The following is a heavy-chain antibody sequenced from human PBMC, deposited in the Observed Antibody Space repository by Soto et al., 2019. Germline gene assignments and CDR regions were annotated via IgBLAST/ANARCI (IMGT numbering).Heavy chain of an antibody. V-gene: IGHV4-59*01. D-gene: IGHD2-21*02. CDR3: ARAAYGGNSFLSYCYGMDV. Sequence: SETLSLTCSVSGGSISSYYWSWIRQPPGKGLEWIGYIYYSGSTKYNPSLKSRVTISVDTPKNQFSLKLSSVTAADTDVYYCARAAYGGNSFLSYCYGMDVWGQGTTVTVSS. J-gene: IGHJ6*02. CDR2: IYYSGST. CDR1: GGSISSYY.